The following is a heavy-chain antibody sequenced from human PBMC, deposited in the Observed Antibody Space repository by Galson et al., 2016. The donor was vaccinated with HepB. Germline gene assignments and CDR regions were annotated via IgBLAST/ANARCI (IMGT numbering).Heavy chain of an antibody. CDR3: ARHRGVKGGELQY. J-gene: IGHJ4*02. D-gene: IGHD3-10*01. CDR1: GYSFLTYW. V-gene: IGHV5-51*01. Sequence: QSGAEVKKPGESLRISCKASGYSFLTYWIGWVRQMPGKGLEWMGIIYPGDSDARYRASFQGQVTISVDNSISTAYLQWSSLKTSDTATYYCARHRGVKGGELQYWGQGTLVTVSS. CDR2: IYPGDSDA.